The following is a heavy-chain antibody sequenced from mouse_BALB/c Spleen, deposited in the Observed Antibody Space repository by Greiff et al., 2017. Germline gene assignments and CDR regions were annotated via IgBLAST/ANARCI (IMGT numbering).Heavy chain of an antibody. Sequence: EVQLQQSGAELVKPGASVKLSCTASGFNIKDTYMHWVKQRPEQGLEWIGRIDPANGNTKYDPKFQGKATITADTSSNTAYLQLSSLTSEDTAVYYCARGGNGDAIDYWGQGTSVTVSS. J-gene: IGHJ4*01. CDR1: GFNIKDTY. D-gene: IGHD2-1*01. CDR2: IDPANGNT. CDR3: ARGGNGDAIDY. V-gene: IGHV14-3*02.